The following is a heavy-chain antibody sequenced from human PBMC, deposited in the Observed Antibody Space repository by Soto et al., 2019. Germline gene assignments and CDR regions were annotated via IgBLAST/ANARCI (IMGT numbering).Heavy chain of an antibody. CDR1: GYTFTTFG. Sequence: QVQLVQSGAEVKKPGASVKVSCKASGYTFTTFGITWVRQAPGQGLEWMGRISTYNGNTNYAQKLQGRVTMTTDTSTSTAYMELRSLRSDDTAVYYCATCPNYSTSRGRLDYWGQGTLVTVSS. V-gene: IGHV1-18*01. J-gene: IGHJ4*02. CDR2: ISTYNGNT. D-gene: IGHD6-13*01. CDR3: ATCPNYSTSRGRLDY.